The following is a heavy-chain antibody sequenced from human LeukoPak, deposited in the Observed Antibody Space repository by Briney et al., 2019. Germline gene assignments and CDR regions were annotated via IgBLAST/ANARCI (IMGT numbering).Heavy chain of an antibody. CDR1: GYTFISHA. Sequence: RWASVKVSCKASGYTFISHAMHWVRQAPGQRLEWMGWINAGNGNTKYSQKFQGRVTISRDTSATTAYMELSSLRSEDTAVYYCAREQYGIGSGLNWFDPWGQGTLVTVSS. V-gene: IGHV1-3*01. D-gene: IGHD3-22*01. CDR3: AREQYGIGSGLNWFDP. J-gene: IGHJ5*02. CDR2: INAGNGNT.